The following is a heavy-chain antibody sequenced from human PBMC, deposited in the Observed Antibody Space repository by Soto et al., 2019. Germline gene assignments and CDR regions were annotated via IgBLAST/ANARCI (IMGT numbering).Heavy chain of an antibody. CDR2: ISNSGAT. CDR1: GGSIRSGGYY. D-gene: IGHD6-13*01. Sequence: QVRLQESGPGLVTPSQTLSLTCTVSGGSIRSGGYYWSWIRQHPGKGLEWIGYISNSGATYYNPSFESRVTISADTSKNQFSAKLTSVTAADTAVYYCARRRPIAGLFDYWGQGTLVTVSS. J-gene: IGHJ4*02. V-gene: IGHV4-31*03. CDR3: ARRRPIAGLFDY.